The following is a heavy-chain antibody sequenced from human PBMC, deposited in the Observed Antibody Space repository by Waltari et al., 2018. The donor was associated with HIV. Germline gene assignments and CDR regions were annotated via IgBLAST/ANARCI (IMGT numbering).Heavy chain of an antibody. Sequence: EVERVASGGGLVQPGGSLTPSCAAPAFTFDEHWVSWFRRAQGKELEWVANINLVGGLRDHRASVEGRCTSSRDSAKNSLFLQMSSRRVEDTAVYFCGRDIHECSTKTCYYWCDPWGQGTLVTVSS. CDR3: GRDIHECSTKTCYYWCDP. J-gene: IGHJ5*02. D-gene: IGHD2-2*01. CDR1: AFTFDEHW. V-gene: IGHV3-7*01. CDR2: INLVGGLR.